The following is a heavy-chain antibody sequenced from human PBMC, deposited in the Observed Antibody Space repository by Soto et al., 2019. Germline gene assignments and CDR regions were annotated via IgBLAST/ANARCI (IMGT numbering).Heavy chain of an antibody. J-gene: IGHJ4*02. D-gene: IGHD3-3*01. CDR1: GFTFSSYA. CDR3: ARGTGDYDFWSGYHETDSFDY. Sequence: GGSLRLSCAASGFTFSSYAMSWVRQAPGKGLEWVSAISGSGGGTYYADSVKGRFTISRDNSEKSLYLQMNSLRAEDTAVYFCARGTGDYDFWSGYHETDSFDYWGQGTLVTVSS. CDR2: ISGSGGGT. V-gene: IGHV3-23*01.